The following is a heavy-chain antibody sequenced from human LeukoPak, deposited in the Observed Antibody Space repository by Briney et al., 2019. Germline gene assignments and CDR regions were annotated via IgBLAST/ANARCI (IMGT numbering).Heavy chain of an antibody. CDR3: ARVSYYYDSSGYYYRPFDY. CDR1: GFTFSSYS. CDR2: ISSSSYI. J-gene: IGHJ4*02. V-gene: IGHV3-21*01. Sequence: GGSLRLSCAASGFTFSSYSMNWVRQAPGKGLEWVSSISSSSYIYYADSVKGRFTISRGNAKNSLYLQMNSLRAEDTAVYYCARVSYYYDSSGYYYRPFDYWGQGTLVTVSS. D-gene: IGHD3-22*01.